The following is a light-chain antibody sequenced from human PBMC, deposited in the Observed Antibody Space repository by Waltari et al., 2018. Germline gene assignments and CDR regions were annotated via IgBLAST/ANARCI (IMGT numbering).Light chain of an antibody. CDR1: SNDVGGYGY. V-gene: IGLV2-14*01. J-gene: IGLJ1*01. CDR3: SSHTSTVPHV. Sequence: QSALTQPASVSGSPGQSVSIPCTGTSNDVGGYGYVSWYQQYPGNAPKLMIYEVSYRPSGISTRFSGSKSGNTASLTISGLQAEDEAVYYCSSHTSTVPHVFGTGTKVTVV. CDR2: EVS.